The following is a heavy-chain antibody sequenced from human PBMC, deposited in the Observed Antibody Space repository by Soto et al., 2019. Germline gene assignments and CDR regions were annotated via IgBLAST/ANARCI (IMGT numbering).Heavy chain of an antibody. CDR1: GFTFSSYG. J-gene: IGHJ4*02. V-gene: IGHV3-30*03. D-gene: IGHD3-10*01. Sequence: GGSLRLSCAASGFTFSSYGMHWVRQAPGKGLEWVAAISYDRSNKYYADSVKGRFTISRDNSKNTLYLQMNSLRAEDTAAYYCARSLGLTAAPDYWGQGTLVTVSS. CDR2: ISYDRSNK. CDR3: ARSLGLTAAPDY.